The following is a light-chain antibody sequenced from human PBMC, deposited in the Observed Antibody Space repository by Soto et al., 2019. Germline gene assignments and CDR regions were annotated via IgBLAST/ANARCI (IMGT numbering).Light chain of an antibody. V-gene: IGKV1-39*01. CDR3: QQTYGTLTWT. Sequence: DIQMTQSPSSLSAFVGDRVTITCRASESISTSLNWYQHKQGKAPKLLIFAASSLQSGVPSRFSGSGSGTEFTLTISSLQPEDFASYYCQQTYGTLTWTFGQGTKVDSK. CDR1: ESISTS. J-gene: IGKJ1*01. CDR2: AAS.